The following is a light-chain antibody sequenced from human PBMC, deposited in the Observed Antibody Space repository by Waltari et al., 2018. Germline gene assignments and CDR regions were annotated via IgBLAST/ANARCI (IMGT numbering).Light chain of an antibody. V-gene: IGKV3-15*01. Sequence: EVPMTQSPPTLSVSPGERATLSCRASQSIARNLAWYQQKPGQAPRLLIYGASTRATDVPDRFSGSGSGTEFTLTISSLQSEDFAVYYCQQYNNWRTFGQGTKLEIK. J-gene: IGKJ2*01. CDR1: QSIARN. CDR2: GAS. CDR3: QQYNNWRT.